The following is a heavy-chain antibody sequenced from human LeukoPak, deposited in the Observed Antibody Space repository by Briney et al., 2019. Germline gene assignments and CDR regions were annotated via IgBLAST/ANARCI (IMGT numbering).Heavy chain of an antibody. J-gene: IGHJ3*02. CDR2: IYYSGST. V-gene: IGHV4-59*01. CDR3: AREYNYYDSSGWDAFEI. CDR1: GGSISTYY. D-gene: IGHD3-22*01. Sequence: SATLSLTCTVSGGSISTYYWNWIRQHPGKGLEWIGYIYYSGSTNYNPSLTGRVTISVDTSKHQFSLKLSSVTAADTAVYYCAREYNYYDSSGWDAFEIWGQGTMVTVSS.